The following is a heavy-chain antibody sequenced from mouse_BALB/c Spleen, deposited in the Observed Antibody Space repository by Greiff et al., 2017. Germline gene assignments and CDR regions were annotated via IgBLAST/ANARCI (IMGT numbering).Heavy chain of an antibody. CDR1: GYTFTSYV. V-gene: IGHV1-14*01. Sequence: EVKLVESGPELVKPGASVKMSCKASGYTFTSYVMHWVKQKPGQGLEWIGYINPYNDGTKYNEKFKGKATLTSDKSSSTAYMELSSLTSEDSAVYYCARVDSSGAWFAYWGQGTLVTVSA. J-gene: IGHJ3*01. CDR3: ARVDSSGAWFAY. D-gene: IGHD3-2*01. CDR2: INPYNDGT.